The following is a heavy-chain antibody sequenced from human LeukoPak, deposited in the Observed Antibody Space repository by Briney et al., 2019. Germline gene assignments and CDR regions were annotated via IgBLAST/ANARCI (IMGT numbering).Heavy chain of an antibody. V-gene: IGHV3-9*01. CDR1: GFTFDDYA. D-gene: IGHD6-19*01. J-gene: IGHJ4*02. CDR2: ISWNSGSI. CDR3: AKDEYSSEDY. Sequence: GGSLRLSCAASGFTFDDYAMHWVRQAPGKGLEWVSGISWNSGSIGYADSVKGRFTISRDNSKNTLYLQMNSLRAEDTAVYYCAKDEYSSEDYWGQGTLVTVSS.